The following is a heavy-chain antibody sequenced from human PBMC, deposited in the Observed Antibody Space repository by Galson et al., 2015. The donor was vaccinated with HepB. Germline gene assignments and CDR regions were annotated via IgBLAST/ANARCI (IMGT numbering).Heavy chain of an antibody. J-gene: IGHJ6*02. V-gene: IGHV3-66*02. Sequence: SLRLSCAASGFTVSSNYMSWVRQAPGKGLEWVSVIYSGGSTYYADSVKGRFTISRDNSKNTLYLQMNSLRAEDTAVYYCARRGGHSGSSEPEYYYYGMDVWGQGTTVTVSS. CDR2: IYSGGST. CDR1: GFTVSSNY. D-gene: IGHD1-26*01. CDR3: ARRGGHSGSSEPEYYYYGMDV.